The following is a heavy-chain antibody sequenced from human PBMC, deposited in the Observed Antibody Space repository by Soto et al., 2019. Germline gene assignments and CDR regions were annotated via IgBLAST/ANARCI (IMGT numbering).Heavy chain of an antibody. CDR3: ARDVSYGYLPVY. Sequence: GESLKISCAASGFTFSSYSMNWFRQSPGKGLEWVSSISSSSSYIYYADSVKGRFTISRDNAKNSLYLQMNSLRAEDTAVYYCARDVSYGYLPVYWGQGTLVTVSS. D-gene: IGHD5-18*01. CDR2: ISSSSSYI. V-gene: IGHV3-21*01. CDR1: GFTFSSYS. J-gene: IGHJ4*02.